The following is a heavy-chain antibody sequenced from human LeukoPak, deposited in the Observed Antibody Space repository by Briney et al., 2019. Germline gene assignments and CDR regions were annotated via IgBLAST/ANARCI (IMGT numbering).Heavy chain of an antibody. D-gene: IGHD4-17*01. CDR1: GYTFTSYG. CDR2: ISAYNGNT. V-gene: IGHV1-18*01. Sequence: GASVKVSCKASGYTFTSYGISWVRQAPGQGLEWMGWISAYNGNTNYAQKLQGRVTMTTDTSTDTAYMELSSLRSEDTAVYYCATDPKDYGDAPDAQHWGQGTLVTVSS. CDR3: ATDPKDYGDAPDAQH. J-gene: IGHJ1*01.